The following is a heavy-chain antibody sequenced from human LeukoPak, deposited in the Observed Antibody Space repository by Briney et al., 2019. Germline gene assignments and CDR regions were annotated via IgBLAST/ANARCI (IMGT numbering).Heavy chain of an antibody. V-gene: IGHV3-9*01. CDR2: ISWNSGSI. D-gene: IGHD6-19*01. Sequence: GGSLRLSCAASGFTFDDYAMHWVRQAPGRGLEWVSGISWNSGSIGYADSVKGRFTISRDNAKNTLYLQMNSLRAEDTAVYYCARGSSGWPYYYYYYGMDVWGQGTTVTVSS. J-gene: IGHJ6*02. CDR3: ARGSSGWPYYYYYYGMDV. CDR1: GFTFDDYA.